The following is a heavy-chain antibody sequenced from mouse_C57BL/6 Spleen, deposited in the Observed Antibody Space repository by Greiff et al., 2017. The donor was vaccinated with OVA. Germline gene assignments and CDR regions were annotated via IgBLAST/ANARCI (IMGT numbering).Heavy chain of an antibody. CDR2: IYPGDGDT. Sequence: QVQLQQSGPELVKPGASVKISCKASGYAFSSSWMNWVKQRPGRGLEWIGRIYPGDGDTNYNGKFTGKATLTADKSSSTAYTQHSSLTSEASAVYVCERKGYYYGSSSYYAMDYWGQGTSVTVSS. V-gene: IGHV1-82*01. D-gene: IGHD1-1*01. CDR1: GYAFSSSW. CDR3: ERKGYYYGSSSYYAMDY. J-gene: IGHJ4*01.